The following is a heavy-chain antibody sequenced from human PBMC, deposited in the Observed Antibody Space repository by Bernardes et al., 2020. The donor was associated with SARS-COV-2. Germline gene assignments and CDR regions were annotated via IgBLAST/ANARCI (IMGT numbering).Heavy chain of an antibody. CDR1: GYTFSDYY. V-gene: IGHV1-2*02. CDR2: ISPKSGAT. CDR3: ARTFYYDRGGDSVFDQ. Sequence: ASVKVSCKASGYTFSDYYIHWLRQAPGQGFEWMGWISPKSGATNYAQKFQGRVTMTRDTAISTEYMQLSRLTSDDTAVYYCARTFYYDRGGDSVFDQWGQGT. J-gene: IGHJ4*02. D-gene: IGHD2-21*01.